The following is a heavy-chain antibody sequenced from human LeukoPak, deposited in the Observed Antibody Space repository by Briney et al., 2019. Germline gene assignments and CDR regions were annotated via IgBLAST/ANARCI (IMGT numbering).Heavy chain of an antibody. D-gene: IGHD3-22*01. V-gene: IGHV4-39*07. J-gene: IGHJ4*02. CDR2: IYYSGST. CDR3: ARKAPYYSDGSGPLGTYYFDY. CDR1: GGSISSSSYY. Sequence: SETLSLACTVSGGSISSSSYYWGWIRQPPGKGLEWIGSIYYSGSTYYNPSLKSRVTISVDTSKNQFSLKVSSVTAADTAVYYCARKAPYYSDGSGPLGTYYFDYWGQGTLVTVSS.